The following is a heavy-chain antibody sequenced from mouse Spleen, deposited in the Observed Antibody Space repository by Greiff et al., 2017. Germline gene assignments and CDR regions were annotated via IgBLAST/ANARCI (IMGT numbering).Heavy chain of an antibody. V-gene: IGHV1-15*01. CDR2: IDPETGGT. J-gene: IGHJ3*01. D-gene: IGHD3-3*01. CDR3: TREGPPFAY. Sequence: QVQLKESGAELVRPGASVTLSCKASGYTFTDYEMHWVKQTPVHGLGWIGAIDPETGGTAYNQKFKGKAILTADKSSSTAYMELRSLTSEDSAVYYCTREGPPFAYWGQGTLVTVSA. CDR1: GYTFTDYE.